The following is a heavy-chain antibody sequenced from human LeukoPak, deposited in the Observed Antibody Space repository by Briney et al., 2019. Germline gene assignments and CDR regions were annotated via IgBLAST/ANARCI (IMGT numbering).Heavy chain of an antibody. J-gene: IGHJ4*02. Sequence: PGGSLRLSCAASGFIFGSYSMIWVRQAPGKGLEWVSYISTSSSTIYYADSVKGRFTISRDNAKNSLFLQVNSLRDEDTAVYYCAKRSSGGLYYFDYWGQGTLVTVSS. CDR3: AKRSSGGLYYFDY. CDR1: GFIFGSYS. D-gene: IGHD3-10*01. CDR2: ISTSSSTI. V-gene: IGHV3-48*02.